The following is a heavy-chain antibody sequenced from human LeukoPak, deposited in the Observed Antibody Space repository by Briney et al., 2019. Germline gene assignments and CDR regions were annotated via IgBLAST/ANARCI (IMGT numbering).Heavy chain of an antibody. D-gene: IGHD6-19*01. CDR2: ISGSGGST. J-gene: IGHJ4*02. V-gene: IGHV3-23*01. Sequence: PSETLSLTCAVYGGSFSGYYWSWVRQAPGKGLEWVSAISGSGGSTYYADSVKGRFTISRDNSKNTLYLQMNSLRAEDTAVYYCAKEVLAVAVAGTGDYWGQGTLVTVSS. CDR1: GGSFSGYY. CDR3: AKEVLAVAVAGTGDY.